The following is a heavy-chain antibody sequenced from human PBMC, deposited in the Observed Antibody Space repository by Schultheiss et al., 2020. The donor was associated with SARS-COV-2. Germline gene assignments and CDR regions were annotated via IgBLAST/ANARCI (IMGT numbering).Heavy chain of an antibody. J-gene: IGHJ6*02. V-gene: IGHV4-61*01. CDR2: IYYSGST. Sequence: ESLRLSCTVSGYSISSGYYWGWIRQPPGKGLEWIGYIYYSGSTNYNPSLKSRVTISVDTSKNQFSLKLSSVTAADTAVYYCATYLAAAPKNYYYYGMDVWGQGTTVTVSS. D-gene: IGHD6-13*01. CDR3: ATYLAAAPKNYYYYGMDV. CDR1: GYSISSGYY.